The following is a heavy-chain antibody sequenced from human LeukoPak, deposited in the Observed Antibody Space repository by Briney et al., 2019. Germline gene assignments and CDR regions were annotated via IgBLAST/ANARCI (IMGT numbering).Heavy chain of an antibody. D-gene: IGHD2-21*02. CDR2: INHSGST. CDR1: GVSFSGYY. V-gene: IGHV4-34*01. CDR3: ARDDVVTAIHDY. J-gene: IGHJ4*02. Sequence: SETLSLTCAVYGVSFSGYYWSWIRQPPGKGLEWIGEINHSGSTNYNPSLKSRVTISVDTSKNQFSLKLSSVTAADTAVYYCARDDVVTAIHDYWGQGTLVTVSS.